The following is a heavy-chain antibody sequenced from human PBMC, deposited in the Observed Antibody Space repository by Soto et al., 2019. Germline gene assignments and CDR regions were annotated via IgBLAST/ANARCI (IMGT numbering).Heavy chain of an antibody. CDR3: ARAIKRWEVNYYFDF. Sequence: QVQLEQSGAELKEPGSSVRVSCQVSGSTFNNFAFSWVRQAPGHGPEWMGGIVVDSNTAEYSQRFQDRVTITADTSTDTLYMELGSLTFEDTAVYYCARAIKRWEVNYYFDFWGQGTLVTVSS. V-gene: IGHV1-69*06. CDR2: IVVDSNTA. J-gene: IGHJ4*02. CDR1: GSTFNNFA. D-gene: IGHD1-26*01.